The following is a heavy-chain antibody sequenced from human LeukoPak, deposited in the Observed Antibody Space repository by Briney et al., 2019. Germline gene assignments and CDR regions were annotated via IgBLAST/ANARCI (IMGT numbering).Heavy chain of an antibody. Sequence: PGGSLRLSYEASGFTFSSYAMSWVRQAPGKGLEWVSAISGSGGSTYYADSVKGRFTISRDNSKNTLYLQMNSLRAEGTAVYYCAKLYYYDSSGYYEGTDYWGEGAMVTVSS. CDR3: AKLYYYDSSGYYEGTDY. J-gene: IGHJ4*02. CDR1: GFTFSSYA. D-gene: IGHD3-22*01. V-gene: IGHV3-23*01. CDR2: ISGSGGST.